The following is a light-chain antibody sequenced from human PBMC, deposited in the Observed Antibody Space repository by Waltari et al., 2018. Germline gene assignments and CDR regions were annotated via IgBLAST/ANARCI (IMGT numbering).Light chain of an antibody. Sequence: EIVLTQSPGTLSLSPGETATLSCRASQRVSSNYLAWYQQKPGQAPRLLIYGPSTRATDIPVRFSGSGSGTDFTLTISRLEPEYFAVYYCQQYDNSLWTFGQGTKVEIK. CDR1: QRVSSNY. CDR3: QQYDNSLWT. J-gene: IGKJ1*01. V-gene: IGKV3-20*01. CDR2: GPS.